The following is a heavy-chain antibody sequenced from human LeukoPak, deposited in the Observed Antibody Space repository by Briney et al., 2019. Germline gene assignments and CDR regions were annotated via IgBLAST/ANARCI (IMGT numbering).Heavy chain of an antibody. CDR2: VYYDRVT. CDR3: ARDWDAGYDFNAFDI. CDR1: GGSISSRGFF. Sequence: SETLSLTCTVSGGSISSRGFFWGWIRQPPGKGPEWIGSVYYDRVTYYNRSFQSRATMSLDKSTHRSSLRLSSVTAADTAVYYCARDWDAGYDFNAFDIWGQGTIVTVSS. V-gene: IGHV4-39*02. J-gene: IGHJ3*02. D-gene: IGHD5-12*01.